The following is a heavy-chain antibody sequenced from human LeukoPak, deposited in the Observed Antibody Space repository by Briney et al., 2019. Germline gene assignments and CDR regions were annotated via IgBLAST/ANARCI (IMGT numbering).Heavy chain of an antibody. CDR3: ARERLYSGYDSGGMDV. V-gene: IGHV4-59*01. J-gene: IGHJ6*02. CDR2: IYYSGST. D-gene: IGHD5-12*01. Sequence: SETLSLTCTVSVGAISSDYCSWIRQPPGKGLEWSGDIYYSGSTNYNPSLKSRVTISVDTSKNQFSLKLSSVTAADTAVYYCARERLYSGYDSGGMDVWGQGTTVTVSS. CDR1: VGAISSDY.